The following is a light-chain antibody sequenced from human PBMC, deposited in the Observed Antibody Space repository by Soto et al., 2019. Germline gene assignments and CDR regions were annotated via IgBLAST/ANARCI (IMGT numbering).Light chain of an antibody. CDR1: QSISSY. CDR2: AAS. Sequence: DIQMTQSTSSLSASVGDRVTITCRASQSISSYLNWYQQKPGKAPNLLIYAASTLQSGVPSRFSGGGSGTDFTLTISSLQPEDFATYYCQQVYVYPSTFGGGTKVDI. CDR3: QQVYVYPST. J-gene: IGKJ4*01. V-gene: IGKV1-39*01.